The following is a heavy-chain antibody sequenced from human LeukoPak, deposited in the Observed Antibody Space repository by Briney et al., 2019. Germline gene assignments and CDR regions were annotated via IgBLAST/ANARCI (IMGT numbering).Heavy chain of an antibody. Sequence: TGGSLRLSCAASGFTFSSYAMSWVRQAPGKGLEWVSAISGSGGSTYYADSVKGRFTISRDNSKNTLYLQMNSLRAEDTAVYYCAKDSWYCSGGSCWDYWGQGTLVTVSS. V-gene: IGHV3-23*01. CDR1: GFTFSSYA. J-gene: IGHJ4*02. CDR2: ISGSGGST. CDR3: AKDSWYCSGGSCWDY. D-gene: IGHD2-15*01.